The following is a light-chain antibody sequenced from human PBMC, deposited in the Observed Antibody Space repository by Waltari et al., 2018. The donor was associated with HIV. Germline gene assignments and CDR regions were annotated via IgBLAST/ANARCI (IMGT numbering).Light chain of an antibody. V-gene: IGKV3D-7*01. J-gene: IGKJ1*01. CDR1: QRVDSTF. Sequence: EVVLTQSPATLSLSPGETATLSCRASQRVDSTFLSWYQQKPGQAPRLLIYGASNWVSDIPPEFRGSGSGTDLPLTISRLYPEYFAVYYSQQDYTLPGTVGQGTRVNI. CDR2: GAS. CDR3: QQDYTLPGT.